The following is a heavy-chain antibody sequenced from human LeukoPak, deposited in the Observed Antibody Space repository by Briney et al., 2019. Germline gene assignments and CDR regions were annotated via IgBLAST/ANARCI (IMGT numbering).Heavy chain of an antibody. Sequence: GGSLRLSCAASGFTFSNYWMHWVRQAPGKGLVWVSRINSDGINTSYADSVKGRFTISRDNSKNTLYLQMNSLRAEDTAIYYCAKDGGGYYTWAFDYWGQGTLVTVSS. V-gene: IGHV3-74*01. CDR1: GFTFSNYW. CDR3: AKDGGGYYTWAFDY. CDR2: INSDGINT. D-gene: IGHD3-22*01. J-gene: IGHJ4*02.